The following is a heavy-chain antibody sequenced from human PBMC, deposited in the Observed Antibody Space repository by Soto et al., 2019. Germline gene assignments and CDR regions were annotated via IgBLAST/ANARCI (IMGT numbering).Heavy chain of an antibody. V-gene: IGHV3-33*01. J-gene: IGHJ4*02. CDR3: ARDHRRGYSYGPFDY. CDR1: GFTFSSYG. Sequence: GGSLRLSCAASGFTFSSYGMHWVRQAPGKGLEWVAVIWYDGSNKYYADPVKGRFTISRDNSKNTLYLQMNSLRAEDTAVYYCARDHRRGYSYGPFDYWGQGTLVTVSS. D-gene: IGHD5-18*01. CDR2: IWYDGSNK.